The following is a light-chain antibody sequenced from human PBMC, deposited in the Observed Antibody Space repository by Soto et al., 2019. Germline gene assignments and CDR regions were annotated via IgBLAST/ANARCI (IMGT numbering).Light chain of an antibody. CDR1: QSVLYSSNNKNY. J-gene: IGKJ5*01. Sequence: DILLTQSPDSLSVSLGERATINYKSSQSVLYSSNNKNYLAWYQQKPRQPPKLLIYWASTRESGVPDRFTGSGSGTDFTLTINSLQAEDVAVYYCQQHYINPITFGQGTRLEI. CDR2: WAS. V-gene: IGKV4-1*01. CDR3: QQHYINPIT.